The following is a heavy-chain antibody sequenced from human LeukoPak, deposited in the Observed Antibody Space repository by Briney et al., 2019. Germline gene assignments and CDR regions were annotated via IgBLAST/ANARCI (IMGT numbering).Heavy chain of an antibody. CDR1: GFTFSSYA. CDR3: AKGKIYYYDSSGPTDAFDI. V-gene: IGHV3-23*01. D-gene: IGHD3-22*01. J-gene: IGHJ3*02. CDR2: ISGSGGST. Sequence: GGSLRPSCAASGFTFSSYAMSWVRQAPGKGLEWVSAISGSGGSTYYADSVKGRFTISRDNSKNTLYLQMNSLRAEDTAVYYCAKGKIYYYDSSGPTDAFDIWGQGTMVTVSS.